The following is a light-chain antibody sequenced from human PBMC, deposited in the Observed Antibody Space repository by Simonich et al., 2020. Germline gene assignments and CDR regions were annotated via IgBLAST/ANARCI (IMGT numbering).Light chain of an antibody. J-gene: IGLJ2*01. CDR3: CSYAGSSTFVV. Sequence: QSALTQPASVSGSPGQSITISCTGTSSDVGCYNLVSWYQQHPGKAPKLMIYEGSKRPSGGSNRFSGSKSGNTASLTISGLQAEDEADYYCCSYAGSSTFVVFGGGTKLTVL. V-gene: IGLV2-23*03. CDR2: EGS. CDR1: SSDVGCYNL.